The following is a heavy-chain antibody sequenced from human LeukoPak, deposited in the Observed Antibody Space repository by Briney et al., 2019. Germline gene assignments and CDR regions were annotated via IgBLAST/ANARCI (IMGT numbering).Heavy chain of an antibody. Sequence: AGESLKISCKGSGYSFTNYWIGWVRQMPGKGLEWMGIIYPGDSDTRYSPSFQGQVTISADKSISTAYLQWSSLKASDTAMYYCARGDIKSIVVVIRAFDIWGQGTMVTVSS. CDR1: GYSFTNYW. D-gene: IGHD3-22*01. J-gene: IGHJ3*02. CDR3: ARGDIKSIVVVIRAFDI. CDR2: IYPGDSDT. V-gene: IGHV5-51*01.